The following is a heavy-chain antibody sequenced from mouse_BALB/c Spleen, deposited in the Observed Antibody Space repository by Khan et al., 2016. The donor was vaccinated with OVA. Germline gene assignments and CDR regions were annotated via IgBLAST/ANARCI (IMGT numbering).Heavy chain of an antibody. Sequence: EVQLQESGPGLVKPSQSLSLTCTVSGYSITSNYAWNWIRQFPGNKLEWMGYIRYSGTTSYNPSLKSRISITRDTSKNQFFLQLNSVTTEDTATXFIADGYYCGYAMDYWGQGTSVTGSS. CDR1: GYSITSNYA. V-gene: IGHV3-2*02. D-gene: IGHD1-1*01. CDR3: ADGYYCGYAMDY. J-gene: IGHJ4*01. CDR2: IRYSGTT.